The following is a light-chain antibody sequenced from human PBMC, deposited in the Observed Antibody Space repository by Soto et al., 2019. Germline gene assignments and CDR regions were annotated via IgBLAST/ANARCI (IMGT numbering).Light chain of an antibody. CDR1: SSDVGGYNY. V-gene: IGLV2-14*01. CDR2: DVT. CDR3: SSYTSSSTPYV. Sequence: QSVLTQPASVSGSPGQSITISCTGTSSDVGGYNYVSWYQQHPVKAPKLMIYDVTNRPSGVPDRFSGSKSDNTASLTISGLQAEDEADYYCSSYTSSSTPYVFGTGTKVTVL. J-gene: IGLJ1*01.